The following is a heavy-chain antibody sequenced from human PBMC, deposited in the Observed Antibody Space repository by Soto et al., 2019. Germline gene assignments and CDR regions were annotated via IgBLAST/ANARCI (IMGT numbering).Heavy chain of an antibody. CDR3: AMSCVGAEWVCLDY. V-gene: IGHV1-18*01. J-gene: IGHJ4*02. D-gene: IGHD1-26*01. CDR2: ISAYNGNT. Sequence: GASVKVSCKASGYTFTSYGISWVRQAPGQGLEWMGWISAYNGNTNYAQKLQGRVTMTTDTSTSTAYMELRSLRSDDTAVYYCAMSCVGAEWVCLDYWGQGTLVTVSS. CDR1: GYTFTSYG.